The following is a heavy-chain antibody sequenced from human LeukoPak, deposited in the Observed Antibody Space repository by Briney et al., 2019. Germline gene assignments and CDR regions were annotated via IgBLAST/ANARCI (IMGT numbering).Heavy chain of an antibody. J-gene: IGHJ5*02. CDR3: ARSEAPQYNWFDP. CDR2: INPNSGGT. V-gene: IGHV1-2*02. CDR1: GYTFTGYY. D-gene: IGHD5-24*01. Sequence: ASVKVSCKASGYTFTGYYMHWVRQATGQGLEWMGWINPNSGGTNYAQKFQGRVTMTRDTSISTAYMELSRLRSDDTAVYYCARSEAPQYNWFDPWGQGTLVTVSS.